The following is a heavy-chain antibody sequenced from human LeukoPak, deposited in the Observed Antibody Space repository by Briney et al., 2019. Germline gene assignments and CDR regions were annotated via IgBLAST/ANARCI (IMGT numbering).Heavy chain of an antibody. CDR3: ARSDAMTTVRHIYYYYYGMDV. V-gene: IGHV4-39*01. CDR2: IYYSGST. J-gene: IGHJ6*02. CDR1: GGSISSSSYY. Sequence: SETLSLTCTVSGGSISSSSYYWGWIRQPPGKGLEWIGSIYYSGSTYYNPSLKSRVTTSVDTSKNQFSLKLSSVTAADMAVYYCARSDAMTTVRHIYYYYYGMDVWGQGTTVTVSS. D-gene: IGHD4-4*01.